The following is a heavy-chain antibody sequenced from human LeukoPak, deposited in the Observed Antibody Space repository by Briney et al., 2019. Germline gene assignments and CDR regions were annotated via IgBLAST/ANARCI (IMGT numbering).Heavy chain of an antibody. V-gene: IGHV4-34*01. CDR3: ATYDFWSGYRDY. D-gene: IGHD3-3*01. Sequence: SETLSLTCAVYGGSFSGYYWSWIRQPPGKGLEWIGEINHSGSTNYNPSLKSRVTISVDTSKNQFSLKLSSVTAADTAVYYCATYDFWSGYRDYWGQGTLVTVSS. J-gene: IGHJ4*02. CDR2: INHSGST. CDR1: GGSFSGYY.